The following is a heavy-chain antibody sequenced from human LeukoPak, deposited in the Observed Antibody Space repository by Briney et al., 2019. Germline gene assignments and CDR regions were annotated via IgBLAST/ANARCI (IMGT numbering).Heavy chain of an antibody. CDR3: AKSDVEAAASSAYFDF. Sequence: GGSLRLSCAASGFSFSSFAMSWVRQAPGKGLEWVSAISGSGESTYYEDSVKGRFTVTRDNSKNILYLQMNSPTVEDTAVYFCAKSDVEAAASSAYFDFWGQGSLVTVSS. CDR1: GFSFSSFA. V-gene: IGHV3-23*01. D-gene: IGHD6-13*01. J-gene: IGHJ4*02. CDR2: ISGSGEST.